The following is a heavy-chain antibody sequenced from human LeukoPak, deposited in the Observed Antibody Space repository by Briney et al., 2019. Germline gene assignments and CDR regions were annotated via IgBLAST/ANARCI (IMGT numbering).Heavy chain of an antibody. Sequence: GGSLRLSCAASGFTFSNYGMSWVRQAPGKGLEWVSGISGIGGSIYYADSVKGRFTISRDNSKNTLYLQMNSLRDEDTAVYYCAKVATMVRGVIRGYFDYWGQGTLVTVSS. D-gene: IGHD3-10*01. CDR3: AKVATMVRGVIRGYFDY. CDR1: GFTFSNYG. V-gene: IGHV3-23*01. CDR2: ISGIGGSI. J-gene: IGHJ4*02.